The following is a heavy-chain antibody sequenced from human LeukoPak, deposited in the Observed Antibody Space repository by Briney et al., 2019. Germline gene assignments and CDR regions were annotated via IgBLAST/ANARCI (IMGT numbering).Heavy chain of an antibody. Sequence: GGSLRLSCAASGFTFSSYWMSWVRQAPGKGLEWVANIKQDGSEKYYVDSVKGRFTISRDNAKNSLYLQMNSLRAEDTAVYYCARDEAYGDYGRTYYYGMDVWGQGTTVTVSS. J-gene: IGHJ6*02. CDR1: GFTFSSYW. V-gene: IGHV3-7*01. CDR3: ARDEAYGDYGRTYYYGMDV. CDR2: IKQDGSEK. D-gene: IGHD4-17*01.